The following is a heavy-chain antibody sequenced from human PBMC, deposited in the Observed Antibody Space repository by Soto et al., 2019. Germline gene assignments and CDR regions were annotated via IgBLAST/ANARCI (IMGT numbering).Heavy chain of an antibody. J-gene: IGHJ4*02. D-gene: IGHD1-1*01. CDR2: FSGDGINT. CDR1: GFTISTA. Sequence: EVQLLESGGGLVQPGGSLRLSCAASGFTISTAMTWVRQAPGKGLEWVSSFSGDGINTYYADSVKGRFTFSRDNSKNTLDLQMNGLKTEDTALYYCTKEYIVGTTWGYFESWGQGALVIVSS. CDR3: TKEYIVGTTWGYFES. V-gene: IGHV3-23*01.